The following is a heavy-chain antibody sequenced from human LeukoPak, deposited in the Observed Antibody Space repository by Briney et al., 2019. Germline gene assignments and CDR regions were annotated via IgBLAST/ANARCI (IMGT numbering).Heavy chain of an antibody. CDR2: ISYDGSKK. CDR3: AKGGKWDVTPFDY. Sequence: PGGSLRLSCAASGFTFNTYTMHWVRQAPGKGLEWVTVISYDGSKKYYADSVKGRFTISRDNSKNTLYLQVNSLRAEDTAVYYCAKGGKWDVTPFDYWGQGTLVTVSS. D-gene: IGHD1-26*01. V-gene: IGHV3-30*04. J-gene: IGHJ4*02. CDR1: GFTFNTYT.